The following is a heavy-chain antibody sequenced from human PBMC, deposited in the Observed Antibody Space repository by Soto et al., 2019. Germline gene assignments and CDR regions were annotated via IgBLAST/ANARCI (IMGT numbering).Heavy chain of an antibody. Sequence: QVQLVQSGAEVKKPGSSVKVSCKASGGTFSSYAISWVRQAPGQGLEWMGGIIPIFGTANYAQKFQGRVTITADKSTSTAYMELSSLRSEDTAVYYCASEYSSSSGPDYYYGMDVWGRGTTVTVSS. CDR2: IIPIFGTA. D-gene: IGHD6-6*01. V-gene: IGHV1-69*06. CDR1: GGTFSSYA. J-gene: IGHJ6*02. CDR3: ASEYSSSSGPDYYYGMDV.